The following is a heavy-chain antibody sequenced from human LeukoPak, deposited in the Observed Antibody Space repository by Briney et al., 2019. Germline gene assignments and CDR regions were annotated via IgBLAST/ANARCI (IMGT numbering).Heavy chain of an antibody. CDR2: INWNGGST. CDR1: GFTFDDYG. J-gene: IGHJ4*02. V-gene: IGHV3-20*04. D-gene: IGHD3-22*01. CDR3: ARVRYDGSGYYSISDY. Sequence: GGSLRLSCAASGFTFDDYGMSWVRQAPGKGLEWVSGINWNGGSTGYADSVKGRFTISRDNAKNPLYLQMNSLRAEDTAVYYCARVRYDGSGYYSISDYWGQGTLVTVSS.